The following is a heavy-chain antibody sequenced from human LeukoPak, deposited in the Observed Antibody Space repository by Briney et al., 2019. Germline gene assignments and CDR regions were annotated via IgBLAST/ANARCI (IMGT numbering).Heavy chain of an antibody. CDR2: INHFGST. CDR3: ARDRVEQPYYFDY. V-gene: IGHV4-34*01. Sequence: PSETLSLTCAVYGGSFSDYYWSWIRQPPGKGLEWIGEINHFGSTNYNPSLKSRVTISVDTSKNQFSLRLSSVTAADTAVYYCARDRVEQPYYFDYWDQGTLVTVSS. J-gene: IGHJ4*02. D-gene: IGHD1/OR15-1a*01. CDR1: GGSFSDYY.